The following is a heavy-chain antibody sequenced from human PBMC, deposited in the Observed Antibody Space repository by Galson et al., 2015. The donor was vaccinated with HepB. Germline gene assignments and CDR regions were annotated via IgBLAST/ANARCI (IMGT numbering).Heavy chain of an antibody. CDR3: ARGHCSSISCYDIVVEVPATWGFDY. V-gene: IGHV1-2*02. CDR1: GYTFSGYY. Sequence: SVKVSCKAFGYTFSGYYIHWVRQAPGQGLEWMGWINPNNGATNYAHKFQGRVTMTRDTSISTAYMELSRLRSDDTAVYYCARGHCSSISCYDIVVEVPATWGFDYWGQETLVTVSS. CDR2: INPNNGAT. D-gene: IGHD2-15*01. J-gene: IGHJ4*01.